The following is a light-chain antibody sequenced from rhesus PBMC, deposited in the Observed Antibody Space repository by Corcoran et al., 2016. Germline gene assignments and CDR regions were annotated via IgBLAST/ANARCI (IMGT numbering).Light chain of an antibody. CDR2: TAL. Sequence: DIQMTQSPSSLSASVGDRVTISCRASQGIRYHLNWYQQKPGKAPKRLIYTALMLESGVPSRFSGGGSGTDFTLTISSLQPEDFATYYCLQYNSDPPAFGQGTKVEMK. J-gene: IGKJ1*01. V-gene: IGKV1-43*02. CDR3: LQYNSDPPA. CDR1: QGIRYH.